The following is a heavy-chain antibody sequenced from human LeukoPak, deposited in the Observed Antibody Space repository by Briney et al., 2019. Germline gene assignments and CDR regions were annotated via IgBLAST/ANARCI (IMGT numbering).Heavy chain of an antibody. Sequence: PSETLSLTCTVSGYSISNGYYWGWIRQPPGKGLEWIGSIYHSGSTYYNPSLKSRVTISVDTSKNQFSLKLSSVTAADTAVYYCARAFANYYDSSTFAELDYWGQGTLVTVSS. V-gene: IGHV4-38-2*02. CDR3: ARAFANYYDSSTFAELDY. D-gene: IGHD3-22*01. CDR1: GYSISNGYY. CDR2: IYHSGST. J-gene: IGHJ4*02.